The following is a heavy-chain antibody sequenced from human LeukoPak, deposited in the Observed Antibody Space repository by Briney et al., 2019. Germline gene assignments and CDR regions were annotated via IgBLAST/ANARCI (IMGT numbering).Heavy chain of an antibody. V-gene: IGHV3-11*01. D-gene: IGHD3-22*01. J-gene: IGHJ4*02. CDR3: ARDSPYYYDSSGYWGGFDY. Sequence: PGGSLRLSCAASGFTFSDYYMSWIRQAPGKGLEGVSYISSSGSTIYYADSVKGRFTISRDNAKNSLYLQMNSLRAEDTAVYYCARDSPYYYDSSGYWGGFDYWGQGTLVTVSS. CDR1: GFTFSDYY. CDR2: ISSSGSTI.